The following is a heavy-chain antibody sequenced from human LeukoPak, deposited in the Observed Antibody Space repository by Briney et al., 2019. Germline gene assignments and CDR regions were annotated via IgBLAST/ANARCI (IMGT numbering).Heavy chain of an antibody. CDR1: GFTFSNYG. Sequence: GGSLRLSCAASGFTFSNYGMHWVRQAPGKGLEWVALISYDERNKFYVDSVKGRFTISRDNSKNTLYLQMNSLRADDTAVYHCAKDGDRDGYNYADYWGQGILVTVSS. CDR2: ISYDERNK. J-gene: IGHJ4*02. D-gene: IGHD5-24*01. V-gene: IGHV3-30*18. CDR3: AKDGDRDGYNYADY.